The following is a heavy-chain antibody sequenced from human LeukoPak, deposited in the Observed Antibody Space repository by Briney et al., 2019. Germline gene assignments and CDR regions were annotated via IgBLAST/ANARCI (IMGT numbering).Heavy chain of an antibody. J-gene: IGHJ4*02. D-gene: IGHD6-19*01. Sequence: ASVKVSCKASVYTFTSYYMHWVRQAPGQGLEGVGIINPSGGSTSYAQKFQGRVTMTRDTSTSTVYMELSSLRSEDTAVYYCARCGDCGEAVADAVSDYWGQGTLVTVSS. CDR3: ARCGDCGEAVADAVSDY. CDR1: VYTFTSYY. V-gene: IGHV1-46*01. CDR2: INPSGGST.